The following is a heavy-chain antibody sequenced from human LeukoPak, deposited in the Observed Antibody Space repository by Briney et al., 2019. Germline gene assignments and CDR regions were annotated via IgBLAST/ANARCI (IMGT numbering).Heavy chain of an antibody. D-gene: IGHD5-12*01. V-gene: IGHV4-59*01. CDR3: ARDNRGYSGYDDGGFDY. J-gene: IGHJ4*02. CDR1: GGSISSYY. Sequence: SETLSLTCTVSGGSISSYYWSWIRQPPGKGLEWIGYIYYSGSTNYNPSLKSRVTMSVDTSKNQFSLKLSPVTAADTAVYYCARDNRGYSGYDDGGFDYWGQGTLVTVSS. CDR2: IYYSGST.